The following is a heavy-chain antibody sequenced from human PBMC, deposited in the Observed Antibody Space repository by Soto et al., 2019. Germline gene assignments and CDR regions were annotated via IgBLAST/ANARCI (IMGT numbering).Heavy chain of an antibody. CDR1: GFTFSSYW. CDR2: IKQDGSEK. CDR3: ARVEMATIWETAFDI. J-gene: IGHJ3*02. D-gene: IGHD5-12*01. V-gene: IGHV3-7*01. Sequence: GGSLRLSCAASGFTFSSYWMSWVRQAPGKGLEWVANIKQDGSEKYYVDSVKGRFTISRDNAKNSLYLQMNSLRAEDTAVYYCARVEMATIWETAFDIWGQGTMVTVSS.